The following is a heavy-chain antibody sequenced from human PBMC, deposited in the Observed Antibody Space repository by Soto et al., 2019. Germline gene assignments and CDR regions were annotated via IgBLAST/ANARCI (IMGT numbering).Heavy chain of an antibody. V-gene: IGHV3-30-3*01. Sequence: PGGSLRLSCAASGFTFSSYAMHWVRQAPGKGLEWVAVISYDGSNKYYADSVKGRFTISRDNSKNTLYLQMNSLRAEDTAVYYCARVPYYDFWSGYDFDYWGQGTLVTVSS. D-gene: IGHD3-3*01. J-gene: IGHJ4*02. CDR1: GFTFSSYA. CDR2: ISYDGSNK. CDR3: ARVPYYDFWSGYDFDY.